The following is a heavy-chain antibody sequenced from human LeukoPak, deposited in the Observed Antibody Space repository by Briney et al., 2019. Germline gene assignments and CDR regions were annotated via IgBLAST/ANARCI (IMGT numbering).Heavy chain of an antibody. J-gene: IGHJ6*02. CDR3: ARQTPPDGIVVDLGYYYYGMDV. Sequence: GESLKISCKGSGYSFTSYWIGWVRQMPGKGLEWMGIIYPGDSDTRYSPSFQGQVTIPADKSISTAYLQWSSLKASDTAMYYCARQTPPDGIVVDLGYYYYGMDVWGQGTTVTVSS. D-gene: IGHD3-22*01. CDR1: GYSFTSYW. V-gene: IGHV5-51*01. CDR2: IYPGDSDT.